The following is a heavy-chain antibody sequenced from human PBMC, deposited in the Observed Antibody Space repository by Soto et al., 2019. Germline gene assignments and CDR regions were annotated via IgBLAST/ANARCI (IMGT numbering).Heavy chain of an antibody. CDR1: GYSFTSYW. CDR2: IDPSDSYT. J-gene: IGHJ4*02. V-gene: IGHV5-10-1*01. D-gene: IGHD1-7*01. Sequence: PGESLKISCKGSGYSFTSYWISWVRQMPGKGLEWMGRIDPSDSYTNYSPSFQGNVTIPADKSISTAYLQWNSLKASDTAMYYCARHSTTWNYNWGQGTLVTVSS. CDR3: ARHSTTWNYN.